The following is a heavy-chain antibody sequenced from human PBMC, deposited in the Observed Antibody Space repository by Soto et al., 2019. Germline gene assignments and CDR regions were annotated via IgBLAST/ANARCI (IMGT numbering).Heavy chain of an antibody. CDR1: GFSVSSNS. CDR3: ARELSGSWYNWFDP. V-gene: IGHV3-53*01. CDR2: IHSDVTT. D-gene: IGHD5-12*01. Sequence: VGALRLSCAASGFSVSSNSMSWVRQAPGKGLEWVSVIHSDVTTYYADSVKGRFIISRDNSKDTLYLQMNRLRAEDTAVYYCARELSGSWYNWFDPWGQGTLVTVSS. J-gene: IGHJ5*02.